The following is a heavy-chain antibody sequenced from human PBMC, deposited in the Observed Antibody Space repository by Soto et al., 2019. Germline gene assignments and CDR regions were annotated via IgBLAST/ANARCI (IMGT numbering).Heavy chain of an antibody. CDR2: IYATGTT. D-gene: IGHD1-1*01. Sequence: SETLSLTCTVSGASIIGFYWSWIRKSAGKGLEWIGRIYATGTTDYNPSLKSRVMMSVDTSKKQFSLKLRSVTAADTAVYYCVRDGTKTLRDWFDPWGQG. V-gene: IGHV4-4*07. CDR3: VRDGTKTLRDWFDP. J-gene: IGHJ5*02. CDR1: GASIIGFY.